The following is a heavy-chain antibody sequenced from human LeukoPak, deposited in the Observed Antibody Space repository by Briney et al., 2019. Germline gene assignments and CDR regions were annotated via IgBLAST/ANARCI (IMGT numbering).Heavy chain of an antibody. D-gene: IGHD3-9*01. V-gene: IGHV3-30*18. J-gene: IGHJ4*02. CDR1: GFIFNTYG. Sequence: GGSLRLSCAASGFIFNTYGMHWVRQAPGMGLEWVAIISYDGTDGYYADSVKGRFTISRDNSKNTLYLQMNSLRTEDTAVYYCAKAYHSYYDILTGYEFDDWGQGTLVTVSS. CDR3: AKAYHSYYDILTGYEFDD. CDR2: ISYDGTDG.